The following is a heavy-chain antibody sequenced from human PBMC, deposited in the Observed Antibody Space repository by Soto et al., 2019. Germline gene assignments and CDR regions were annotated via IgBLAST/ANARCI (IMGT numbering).Heavy chain of an antibody. Sequence: QVKLVQSGAEVKKPGASVRMSCEASGYTFSDFYIHWVRQAPGQGLEWMGSILPSSGDTRYAQRFQGRVSRTSDTSTNTAYMDLRGLRSDGTAVYFCARVMITWAGVMDDNCGQGALVTVSS. J-gene: IGHJ4*02. V-gene: IGHV1-2*02. CDR2: ILPSSGDT. CDR3: ARVMITWAGVMDDN. D-gene: IGHD3-16*01. CDR1: GYTFSDFY.